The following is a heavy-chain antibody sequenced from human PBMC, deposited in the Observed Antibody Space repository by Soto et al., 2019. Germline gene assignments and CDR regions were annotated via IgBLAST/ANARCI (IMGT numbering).Heavy chain of an antibody. V-gene: IGHV4-30-4*01. CDR2: IPSRGRP. CDR1: GASIAGGSYY. D-gene: IGHD5-12*01. Sequence: PSETLSLTCSVSGASIAGGSYYWNWVRQPPGKGLEWIGYIPSRGRPFYNPALTSRGTISADSSKNQLSLQLTSVTDADTAVYYCVRDQYSGYDFALWGQGNLVTVSS. CDR3: VRDQYSGYDFAL. J-gene: IGHJ5*02.